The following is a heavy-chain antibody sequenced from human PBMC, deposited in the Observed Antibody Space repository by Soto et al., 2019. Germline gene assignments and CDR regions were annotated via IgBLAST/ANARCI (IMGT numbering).Heavy chain of an antibody. V-gene: IGHV1-2*04. Sequence: ASVKVSCKASGYTFTGYYMHWVRQAPGQGLEWMGWINPNSGGTNYAQKFQGWVTMTRDTSISTAYMELSRLRSDDTAVYYCTTDLYSFGKPNFDYWGQGTLVTVSS. CDR1: GYTFTGYY. D-gene: IGHD5-18*01. CDR3: TTDLYSFGKPNFDY. CDR2: INPNSGGT. J-gene: IGHJ4*02.